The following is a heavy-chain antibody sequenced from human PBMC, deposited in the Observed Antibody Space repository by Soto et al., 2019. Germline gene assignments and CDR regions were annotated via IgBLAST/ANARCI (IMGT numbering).Heavy chain of an antibody. V-gene: IGHV3-9*01. CDR3: AKDYYYDSSGPDV. D-gene: IGHD3-22*01. Sequence: GGSLRLSCAASGFTFDDYAMHWVRQAPGKGLEWVSGINWNSGSIGYADSVKGRFTISRDNAKNSLYLQMNSLRAEDTALYYCAKDYYYDSSGPDVWGHGTTVTV. J-gene: IGHJ6*02. CDR1: GFTFDDYA. CDR2: INWNSGSI.